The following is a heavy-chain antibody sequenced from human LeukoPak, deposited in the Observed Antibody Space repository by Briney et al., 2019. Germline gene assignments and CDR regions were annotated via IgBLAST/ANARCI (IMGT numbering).Heavy chain of an antibody. D-gene: IGHD6-19*01. J-gene: IGHJ4*02. Sequence: PSETLSLTCAVSGGSISSSNWWSWVRQPPGKGLEWIGSGSTYYNPSLKSRVTISVDTSKNQFSLKLSSVTAADTAVYYCARLKGYSSGWYPSYYFDYWGQGTLVTVSS. CDR2: SGST. V-gene: IGHV4-4*02. CDR1: GGSISSSNW. CDR3: ARLKGYSSGWYPSYYFDY.